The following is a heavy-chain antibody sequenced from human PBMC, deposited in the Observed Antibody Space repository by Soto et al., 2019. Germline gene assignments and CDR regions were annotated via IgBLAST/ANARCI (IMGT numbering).Heavy chain of an antibody. J-gene: IGHJ4*02. D-gene: IGHD3-3*01. Sequence: QVQLQESGPGLVKPSQTLSLTCTVSGGSISSGGYYWSWIRQHPGKGLEWIGYIYYSGSTYYNPSLESRVPLSVDTSTNQFPVKLSSVTAADTAGYYCARSSRFARAYWGQGTLVTVSS. CDR3: ARSSRFARAY. V-gene: IGHV4-31*03. CDR2: IYYSGST. CDR1: GGSISSGGYY.